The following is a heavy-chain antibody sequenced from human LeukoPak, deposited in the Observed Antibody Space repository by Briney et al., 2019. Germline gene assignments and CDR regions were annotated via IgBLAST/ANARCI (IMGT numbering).Heavy chain of an antibody. J-gene: IGHJ4*02. CDR2: ISSSGSTI. CDR1: GFTFSSYE. Sequence: GGSLRLSCAASGFTFSSYEMNWVRQAPGKGLEWVSYISSSGSTIYYADSVKGRFTTSRDNAKNSLYLQMNSLRAEDTAVYYCAREGASGYYSHFDYWGQGTLVTVSS. CDR3: AREGASGYYSHFDY. V-gene: IGHV3-48*03. D-gene: IGHD3-22*01.